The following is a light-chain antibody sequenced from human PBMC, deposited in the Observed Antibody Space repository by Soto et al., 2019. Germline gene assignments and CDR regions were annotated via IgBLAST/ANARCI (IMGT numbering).Light chain of an antibody. CDR1: SSDVGGYNY. CDR3: SSYSISSTHYV. CDR2: DVS. Sequence: QSALTQPASVSGSPGQSITISCTGSSSDVGGYNYVSWYQQHPAKAPKLIIYDVSNRPAGASHRFSGSKSGNTASLTISGLQSEDEGDYYCSSYSISSTHYVFGTGTKLTVL. V-gene: IGLV2-14*01. J-gene: IGLJ1*01.